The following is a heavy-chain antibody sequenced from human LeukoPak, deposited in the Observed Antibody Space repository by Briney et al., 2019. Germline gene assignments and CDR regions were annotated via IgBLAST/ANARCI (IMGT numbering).Heavy chain of an antibody. J-gene: IGHJ3*02. V-gene: IGHV3-30*02. D-gene: IGHD1-26*01. CDR1: GFTFSTYG. CDR2: IRYDGTNK. Sequence: GGSLRLSCAASGFTFSTYGVHWVRQAPGKGLEWVAFIRYDGTNKNYVDSVKGRFTTSRDNSKNTLYLQMNSLGAEDTAVYYCAKESGDHFEAFDIWGQGTMVTVSS. CDR3: AKESGDHFEAFDI.